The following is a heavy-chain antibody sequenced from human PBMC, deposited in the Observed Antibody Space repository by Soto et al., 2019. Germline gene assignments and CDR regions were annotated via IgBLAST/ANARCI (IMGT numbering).Heavy chain of an antibody. CDR1: GYTFSDFD. CDR3: ARGNPFNYAGFDV. Sequence: QAHLEQSGAEVKRPGASVKVSCKASGYTFSDFDINWLRQASGQGPEWMGWMNAKSGDTFFAQRFQGKFNMTWDTSMSTAYMEVGSLTSDDTAIYFCARGNPFNYAGFDVWGQGTTVAVSS. D-gene: IGHD3-16*01. J-gene: IGHJ6*02. V-gene: IGHV1-8*01. CDR2: MNAKSGDT.